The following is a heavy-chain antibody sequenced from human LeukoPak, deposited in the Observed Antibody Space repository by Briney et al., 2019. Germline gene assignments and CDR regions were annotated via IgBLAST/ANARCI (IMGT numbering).Heavy chain of an antibody. J-gene: IGHJ3*02. CDR1: GGSISSYY. CDR3: ARAPVRFLEWPDAFDI. Sequence: PSETLSLTCTVSGGSISSYYWSWIRQPPGKGLEWIGYIYYSGSTNYNPSLKSRVTISVDTSKNQFSLKLSSVTAADTAVYYCARAPVRFLEWPDAFDIWGQGTMVTVSS. CDR2: IYYSGST. D-gene: IGHD3-3*01. V-gene: IGHV4-59*01.